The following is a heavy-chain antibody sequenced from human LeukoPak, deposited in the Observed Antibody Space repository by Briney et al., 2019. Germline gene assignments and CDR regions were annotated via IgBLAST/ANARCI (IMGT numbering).Heavy chain of an antibody. Sequence: AGGSLRLSCAASGFTFSSYAMSWVRQAPGKGLEWIGEINHSGSTNYNPSLKSRVTISVDASKNQFSLKLSSVTAADTAVYYCARGGWELPEGSLDFWGQGTLVTVSS. D-gene: IGHD1-26*01. CDR3: ARGGWELPEGSLDF. CDR2: INHSGST. J-gene: IGHJ4*02. V-gene: IGHV4-34*01. CDR1: GFTFSSYA.